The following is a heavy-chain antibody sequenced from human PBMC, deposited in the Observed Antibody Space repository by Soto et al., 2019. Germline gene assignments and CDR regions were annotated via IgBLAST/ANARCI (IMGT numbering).Heavy chain of an antibody. Sequence: QVQLQESGPGLVKPSETLSLTCTVSGGSVSSDHWSWIRQPPGKGLEWIGDIYSSGSTNYNPSLKSPVTISLDTSKNQFSLRVRSVTAADTAVYYCAGLSGTYYNVGKYYYYSDMDVWGKGTTVTVSS. V-gene: IGHV4-59*02. D-gene: IGHD3-10*01. CDR3: AGLSGTYYNVGKYYYYSDMDV. CDR1: GGSVSSDH. J-gene: IGHJ6*03. CDR2: IYSSGST.